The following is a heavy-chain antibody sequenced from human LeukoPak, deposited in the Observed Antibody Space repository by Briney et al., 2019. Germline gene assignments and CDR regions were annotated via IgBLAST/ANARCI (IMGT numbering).Heavy chain of an antibody. CDR3: AKDPRLGGLGELSLSWFDY. CDR1: GFTFDDYT. Sequence: GGSLRLSCAASGFTFDDYTMHWVRQAPGKGLEWVSLISWDGGSTYYADSVKGRFTISRDNSKNSLYLQMNSLRTEDTALYYCAKDPRLGGLGELSLSWFDYWGQGTLVTVSS. CDR2: ISWDGGST. D-gene: IGHD3-16*02. V-gene: IGHV3-43*01. J-gene: IGHJ4*02.